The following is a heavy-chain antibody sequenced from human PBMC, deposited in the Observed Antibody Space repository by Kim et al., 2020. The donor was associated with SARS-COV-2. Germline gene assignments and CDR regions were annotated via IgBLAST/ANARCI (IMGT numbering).Heavy chain of an antibody. Sequence: GGSLRLSCAASGFTFSNYWMTWVRQGPGKGLEWVASIKKDGSEKYYVDSVKGRFTISRDSAKNSLYLQMNSLRAEDTAVYYCARDREDSSYNGLDVWGQGTTVTVSS. V-gene: IGHV3-7*01. CDR1: GFTFSNYW. D-gene: IGHD6-6*01. J-gene: IGHJ6*02. CDR2: IKKDGSEK. CDR3: ARDREDSSYNGLDV.